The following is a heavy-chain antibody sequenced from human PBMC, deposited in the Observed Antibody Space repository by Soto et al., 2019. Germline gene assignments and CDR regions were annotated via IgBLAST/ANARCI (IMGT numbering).Heavy chain of an antibody. Sequence: QITVKGSGPTLVKPTQTLTLTCSLSGISLSTSGVGLGWIRQTPGKALKWLALIYWNDDKHYTPSLKSRLTISNDTSKNQAVLTMTNMDPVYTATYYCARGIATLPVFAFDVWGQGTVVTVSS. V-gene: IGHV2-5*01. J-gene: IGHJ3*01. D-gene: IGHD6-6*01. CDR2: IYWNDDK. CDR3: ARGIATLPVFAFDV. CDR1: GISLSTSGVG.